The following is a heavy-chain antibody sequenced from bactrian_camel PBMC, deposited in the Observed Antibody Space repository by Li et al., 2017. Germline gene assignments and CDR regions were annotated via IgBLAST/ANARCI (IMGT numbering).Heavy chain of an antibody. V-gene: IGHV3S31*01. CDR2: INPDGGET. CDR3: AAEPGLQVVNLRKIYVKAENFEY. CDR1: GSDYPHTPTG. D-gene: IGHD5*01. Sequence: QLVESGGGSVQSGGSLTLSCVASGSDYPHTPTGMAWFRQEAGKKREGVATINPDGGETWYAVTVKGRFTISRDNAKNTLYLQMNSLVPEDTAMYYCAAEPGLQVVNLRKIYVKAENFEYWGQGTQVTVS. J-gene: IGHJ4*01.